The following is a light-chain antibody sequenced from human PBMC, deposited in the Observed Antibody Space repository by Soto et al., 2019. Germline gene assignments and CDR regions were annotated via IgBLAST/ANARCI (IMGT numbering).Light chain of an antibody. Sequence: DIRMTQSPSSLSASVGDRVTITCRASQSISSYLNWYQQKPGKAPKLLIYAASSLQSGVPSRFSGSGSGTDFTLTISSLQPEDFATYYCQHSYSTPGTFGQGTKADIK. CDR1: QSISSY. CDR2: AAS. V-gene: IGKV1-39*01. CDR3: QHSYSTPGT. J-gene: IGKJ1*01.